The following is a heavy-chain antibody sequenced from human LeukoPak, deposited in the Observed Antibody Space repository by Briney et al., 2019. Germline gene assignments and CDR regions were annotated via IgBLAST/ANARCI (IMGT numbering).Heavy chain of an antibody. D-gene: IGHD3-3*01. J-gene: IGHJ4*02. CDR2: IYHSGST. Sequence: SETLSLTCAVSGGSISSGGYSWRWFRQPPGKGLEWIGYIYHSGSTYYNPSLKSRVTISVDRSKNQFSLKLSSVTAADTAVYYCARVGSGVAFDYWGQGTLVTVSS. CDR3: ARVGSGVAFDY. CDR1: GGSISSGGYS. V-gene: IGHV4-30-2*01.